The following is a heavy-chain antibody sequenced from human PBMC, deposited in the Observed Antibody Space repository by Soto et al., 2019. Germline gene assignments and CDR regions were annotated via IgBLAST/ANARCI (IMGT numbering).Heavy chain of an antibody. J-gene: IGHJ4*02. D-gene: IGHD3-22*01. Sequence: ESLKISCRGSVYTFSNYLIAWVRQMPGKGLEWMGIIYPGDSDTRYSPSFQGQVTMSADKYINTAYLEWSSLKASDTGIYYCARQGAKYYYDRSAYYESWGQGPPVTVSS. CDR2: IYPGDSDT. CDR3: ARQGAKYYYDRSAYYES. CDR1: VYTFSNYL. V-gene: IGHV5-51*01.